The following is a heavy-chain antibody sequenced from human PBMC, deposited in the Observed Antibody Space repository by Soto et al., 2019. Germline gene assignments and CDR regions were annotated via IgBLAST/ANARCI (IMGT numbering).Heavy chain of an antibody. D-gene: IGHD2-2*02. J-gene: IGHJ4*02. CDR2: ICSSSNTT. V-gene: IGHV3-11*01. Sequence: GGSRRRPCAASGITFSDYDMSGCRKALEKRLECFSYICSSSNTTYYADSVTGSFTKSRNTAKHSLYLQMNSLRAKDTAVYYCARDIGCYTSFDYWGQGTLVTVSS. CDR3: ARDIGCYTSFDY. CDR1: GITFSDYD.